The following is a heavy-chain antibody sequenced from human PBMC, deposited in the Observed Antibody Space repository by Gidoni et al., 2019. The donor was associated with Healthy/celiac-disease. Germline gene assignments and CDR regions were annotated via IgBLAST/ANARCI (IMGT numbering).Heavy chain of an antibody. J-gene: IGHJ4*02. Sequence: EVQLVESGGGLIQPGGSLRLSCAASGFPVSSNYMSWVRQAPGKGLEWVSVIYSGGSTYYADSVKGRFTISRDNSKNTLYLQMNSLRAEDTAVYYCARSGGRGKSRTRDYWGQGTLVTVSS. CDR2: IYSGGST. CDR3: ARSGGRGKSRTRDY. CDR1: GFPVSSNY. D-gene: IGHD1-26*01. V-gene: IGHV3-53*01.